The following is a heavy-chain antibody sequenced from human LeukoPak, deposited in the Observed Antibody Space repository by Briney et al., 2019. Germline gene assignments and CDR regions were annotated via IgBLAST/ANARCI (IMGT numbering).Heavy chain of an antibody. CDR3: ARGREIWKGLPYFDY. V-gene: IGHV5-51*01. J-gene: IGHJ4*02. D-gene: IGHD1-1*01. CDR2: IYSGDSEA. Sequence: GESLKISCKGSGYTFPNYWIGWVRQMPGKGLEWMGIIYSGDSEARYSPSFQGQVTISADKSISTAYLQWSSLKASDTAIYYFARGREIWKGLPYFDYWGQGTLVTVTS. CDR1: GYTFPNYW.